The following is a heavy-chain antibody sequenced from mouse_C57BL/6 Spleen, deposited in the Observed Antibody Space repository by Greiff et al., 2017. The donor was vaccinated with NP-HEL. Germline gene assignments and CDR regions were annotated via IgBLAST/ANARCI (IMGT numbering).Heavy chain of an antibody. CDR3: ARGGSNYVMDY. V-gene: IGHV1-82*01. J-gene: IGHJ4*01. D-gene: IGHD5-1*01. CDR2: IYPGDGDT. Sequence: QVQLQQSGPELVKPGASVKISCKASGYAFSSSWMNWVKQRPGKGLEWIGRIYPGDGDTNYNGKFKGKATLTADKSSSTAYMQLSSLTSKDSAVYFCARGGSNYVMDYWGQGTSVTVSS. CDR1: GYAFSSSW.